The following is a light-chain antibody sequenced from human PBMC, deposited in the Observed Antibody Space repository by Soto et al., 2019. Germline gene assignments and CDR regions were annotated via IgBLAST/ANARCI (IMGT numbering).Light chain of an antibody. CDR2: TIS. Sequence: DIVMTQTPLSLPVTPGEPASISCRSSQSLLDSDDGNTYLDWYLQKPGQSTQLLIYTISYRASGVRDRFSGSGSGPDFTLKMSRVEAEDVGVYYCMQRIEFPPSFGQGTKVEIK. J-gene: IGKJ1*01. CDR1: QSLLDSDDGNTY. CDR3: MQRIEFPPS. V-gene: IGKV2-40*01.